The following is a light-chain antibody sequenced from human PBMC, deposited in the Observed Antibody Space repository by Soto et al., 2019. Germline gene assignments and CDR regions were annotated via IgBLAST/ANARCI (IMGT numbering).Light chain of an antibody. V-gene: IGKV3-15*01. CDR3: QHYNNWPFT. CDR2: GAS. J-gene: IGKJ2*01. CDR1: QSVSSN. Sequence: EIVMTQSPATLSVSPGERATLSCRASQSVSSNLAWYQQKPGQPPSLLIYGASARATGIPARFSGSGSGTEFTLTISNLQSEDFEVYYCQHYNNWPFTFGQGTKVDIK.